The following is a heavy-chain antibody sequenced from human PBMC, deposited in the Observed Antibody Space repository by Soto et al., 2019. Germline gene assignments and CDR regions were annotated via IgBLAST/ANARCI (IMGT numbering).Heavy chain of an antibody. V-gene: IGHV3-23*01. Sequence: EVQLLESGGGLVQPGGSLRLSCAASGFTVSSYAMSWVRQAPGKGLEWVSVISGSGSTYSADSVKGRFTISRDSSKNTVYLQMNSLRGEDTAVYYCAKALRFTFTTGYYLDVWGRGTTGTVSS. CDR3: AKALRFTFTTGYYLDV. CDR2: ISGSGST. D-gene: IGHD3-16*01. CDR1: GFTVSSYA. J-gene: IGHJ6*03.